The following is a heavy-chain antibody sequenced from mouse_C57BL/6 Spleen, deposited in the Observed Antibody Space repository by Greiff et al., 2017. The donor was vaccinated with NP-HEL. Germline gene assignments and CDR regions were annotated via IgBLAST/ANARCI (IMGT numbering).Heavy chain of an antibody. V-gene: IGHV3-6*01. J-gene: IGHJ3*01. CDR1: GYSITSGYY. CDR3: ARVPYGSPFAY. CDR2: ISYDGSN. D-gene: IGHD1-1*01. Sequence: EVKLLESGPGLVKPSQSLSLTCSVTGYSITSGYYWNWIRQFPGNKLEWMGYISYDGSNNYNPSLKNRISITRDTSKNQFFLKLNSVTTEDTATYYCARVPYGSPFAYWGQGTLVTVSA.